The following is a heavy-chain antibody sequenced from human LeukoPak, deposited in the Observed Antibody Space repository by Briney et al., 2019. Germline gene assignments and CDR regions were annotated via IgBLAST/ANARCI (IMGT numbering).Heavy chain of an antibody. CDR1: GYTFTGYY. J-gene: IGHJ4*02. CDR3: ARVVVKWEGGNNFDY. D-gene: IGHD1-26*01. CDR2: INPNSGGT. Sequence: ASVKVSCKASGYTFTGYYMHWVRQAPGQGLEWMGWINPNSGGTNYAQKFQGRVTMTRDTSISTAYMELGRLRSDDTAVYYCARVVVKWEGGNNFDYWGQGTLVTVSS. V-gene: IGHV1-2*02.